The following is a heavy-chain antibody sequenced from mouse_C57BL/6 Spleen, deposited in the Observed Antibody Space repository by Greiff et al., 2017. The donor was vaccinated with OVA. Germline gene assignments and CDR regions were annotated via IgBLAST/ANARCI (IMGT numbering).Heavy chain of an antibody. D-gene: IGHD2-4*01. J-gene: IGHJ2*01. V-gene: IGHV3-6*01. CDR2: ISYDGSN. CDR3: AREDYDNYFDY. Sequence: EVQRVESGPGLVKPSQSLSLTCSVTGYSITSGYYWNWIRQFPGNKLEWMGYISYDGSNNYNPSLKNRISITRSTSKNQFVLKLNSVTPDDTATYYWAREDYDNYFDYWGQGTTLTVSS. CDR1: GYSITSGYY.